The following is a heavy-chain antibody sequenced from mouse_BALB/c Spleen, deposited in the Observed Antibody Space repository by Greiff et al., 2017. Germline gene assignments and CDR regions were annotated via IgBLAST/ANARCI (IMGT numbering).Heavy chain of an antibody. CDR3: ARGGYPYYYAMDY. Sequence: VQLQQSGAELVKPGASVKLSCTASGFNIKDTYMHWVKQRPEQGLEWIGRIDPANGNTKYDPKFQGKATITADTSSNTAYLQLSSLTSEDTAVYYSARGGYPYYYAMDYWGQGTSVTVSS. CDR2: IDPANGNT. V-gene: IGHV14-3*02. J-gene: IGHJ4*01. CDR1: GFNIKDTY.